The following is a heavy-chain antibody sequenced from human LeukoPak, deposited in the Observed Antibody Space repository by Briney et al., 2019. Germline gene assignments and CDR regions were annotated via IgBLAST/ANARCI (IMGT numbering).Heavy chain of an antibody. CDR2: IKQDGSEK. Sequence: GGSLRLSCADSGFTSSSHWMSWVPAAPGNGLEWVANIKQDGSEKYYMDSLKGRFTISRDNAKNSLYLQMNSVRAEDTAVYCCARITRSQFDYWGQGTLVTVSS. V-gene: IGHV3-7*01. D-gene: IGHD2-15*01. J-gene: IGHJ4*02. CDR1: GFTSSSHW. CDR3: ARITRSQFDY.